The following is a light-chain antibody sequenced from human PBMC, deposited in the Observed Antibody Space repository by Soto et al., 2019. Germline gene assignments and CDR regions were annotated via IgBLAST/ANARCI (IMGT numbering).Light chain of an antibody. CDR2: GNN. V-gene: IGLV1-44*01. Sequence: QSVLTQPPSASGTPGQRVTISCSGSSSNIGSNTVNWYQQLPGTAPKLLIYGNNQRPSGVPDRFSGSKSGTSASLAISGLQSEDEADYYCAASDDSLNGYVFGTGTKLTVL. J-gene: IGLJ1*01. CDR3: AASDDSLNGYV. CDR1: SSNIGSNT.